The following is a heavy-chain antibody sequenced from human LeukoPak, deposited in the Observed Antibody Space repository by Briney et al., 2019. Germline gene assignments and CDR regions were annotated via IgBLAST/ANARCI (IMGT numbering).Heavy chain of an antibody. Sequence: PGGSLRLSCAASGLAISSYAMSWVRQAPGKGLEWVAVIWFDGSNKYYADPVKGRFTISRDNSKNTLYLQMNSLTAEDTAVYYCAKDPSELGYFDDWGQGTLVTVSS. D-gene: IGHD7-27*01. J-gene: IGHJ4*02. V-gene: IGHV3-33*06. CDR3: AKDPSELGYFDD. CDR1: GLAISSYA. CDR2: IWFDGSNK.